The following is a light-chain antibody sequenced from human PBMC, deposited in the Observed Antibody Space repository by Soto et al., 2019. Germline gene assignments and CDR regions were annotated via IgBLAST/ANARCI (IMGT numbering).Light chain of an antibody. V-gene: IGKV1-39*01. CDR3: QQGYSRPRT. CDR2: TSS. Sequence: DIQMTQSPSSLSASVGYRVTITCRASQSISTSLNWYQQKPGKAPNLLIFTSSNLESGVPSRFSGSGSGTDFTLTISSLQPEDFATYFCQQGYSRPRTFGQGTKV. CDR1: QSISTS. J-gene: IGKJ1*01.